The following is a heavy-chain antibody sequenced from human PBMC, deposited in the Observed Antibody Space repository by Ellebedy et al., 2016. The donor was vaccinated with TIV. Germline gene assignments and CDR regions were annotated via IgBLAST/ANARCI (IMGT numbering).Heavy chain of an antibody. CDR1: GFIISSNY. CDR3: AIDPFNGGTSGYFDL. J-gene: IGHJ2*01. Sequence: GESLKISCAASGFIISSNYMSWVRQAPGKGLEWVAVLYGSGTTYHAVSVKGRFTISRDNTKNTLYPQMNSLRPEDTAVYYCAIDPFNGGTSGYFDLWGRGTLVTVSS. D-gene: IGHD4-23*01. CDR2: LYGSGTT. V-gene: IGHV3-66*03.